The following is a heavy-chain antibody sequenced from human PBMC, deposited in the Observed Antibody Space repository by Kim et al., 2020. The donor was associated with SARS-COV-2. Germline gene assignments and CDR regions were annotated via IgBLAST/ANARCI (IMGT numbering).Heavy chain of an antibody. CDR3: ARDNTVTNWFDP. V-gene: IGHV1-69*13. J-gene: IGHJ5*02. CDR2: IIPIFGTA. CDR1: GGTFSSYA. Sequence: SVKVSCKASGGTFSSYAISWVRQAPGQGLEWMGGIIPIFGTANYAQKFQGRVTITADESTSTAYMELSSLRSEDTAVYYCARDNTVTNWFDPWGQGTLVTVSS. D-gene: IGHD4-4*01.